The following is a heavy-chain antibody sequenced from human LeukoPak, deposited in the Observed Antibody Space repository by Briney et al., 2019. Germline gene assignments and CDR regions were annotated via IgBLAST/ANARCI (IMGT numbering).Heavy chain of an antibody. D-gene: IGHD3-22*01. Sequence: SETLSLTCAVYGGSFSAYYWSWIRQPPGKGLEWIGEINHSGSTNYNPSLKSRVTISVDTSKNQFSLKLSSVTAADTAVYYCARYYYDSSGYYPLFDYWGQGTLVTVSS. CDR3: ARYYYDSSGYYPLFDY. CDR1: GGSFSAYY. V-gene: IGHV4-34*01. J-gene: IGHJ4*02. CDR2: INHSGST.